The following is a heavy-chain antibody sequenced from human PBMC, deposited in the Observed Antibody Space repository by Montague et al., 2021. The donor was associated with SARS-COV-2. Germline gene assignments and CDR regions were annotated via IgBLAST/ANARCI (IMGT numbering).Heavy chain of an antibody. CDR1: GFTFSSYA. V-gene: IGHV3-23*01. D-gene: IGHD3-9*01. Sequence: SLRLSCAASGFTFSSYAMSWVRQAPGKGLEWVSAISGSGGSTYHADSVKGRFTISRDNSKNTLYLQMNSLGAEDTAVYYCAKDWELRYFDWLSHGWFDPWGQGTLVTVSS. CDR2: ISGSGGST. CDR3: AKDWELRYFDWLSHGWFDP. J-gene: IGHJ5*02.